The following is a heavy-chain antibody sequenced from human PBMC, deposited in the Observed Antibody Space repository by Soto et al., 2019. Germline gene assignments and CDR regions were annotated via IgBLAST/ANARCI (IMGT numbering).Heavy chain of an antibody. D-gene: IGHD3-3*01. CDR3: ARGRITIFGVAADYGMDV. V-gene: IGHV4-59*01. CDR2: IYYSGST. J-gene: IGHJ6*02. CDR1: GGSISSYY. Sequence: SETLSLSCTVSGGSISSYYWSWIRQPPGKGLEWIGYIYYSGSTNYNPSLKSRVTISVDTSKNQFSLKLSSVTAANTAVYYCARGRITIFGVAADYGMDVWGQGTTVTVSS.